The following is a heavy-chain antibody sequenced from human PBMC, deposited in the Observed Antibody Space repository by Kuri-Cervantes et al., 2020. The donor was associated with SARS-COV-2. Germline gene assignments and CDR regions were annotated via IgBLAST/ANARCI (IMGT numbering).Heavy chain of an antibody. CDR3: AKDRVGVQDF. CDR1: GFTFSSYA. D-gene: IGHD2-21*01. V-gene: IGHV3-23*01. CDR2: ISESGDIT. J-gene: IGHJ4*02. Sequence: GGSLRLSCAASGFTFSSYAMTWVRQAPGKGLEWVSGISESGDITDYADSVKGRFTISRDNSQNTLYLHMKSLRSEDTAMYYCAKDRVGVQDFWGQGTLVTVSS.